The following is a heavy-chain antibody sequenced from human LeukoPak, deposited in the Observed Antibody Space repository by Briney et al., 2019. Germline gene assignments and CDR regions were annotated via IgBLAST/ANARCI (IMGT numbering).Heavy chain of an antibody. J-gene: IGHJ4*02. CDR2: INWNGGST. CDR1: GFTFDDYG. CDR3: ARAPVNGDYAGYFDY. Sequence: GGSLRLSCAASGFTFDDYGMSWVRQAPGKGLEWVSGINWNGGSTGYADSVKGRFTISRDNAKNSLYLQMNSLRAEDTALYYCARAPVNGDYAGYFDYWGQGTLVTVSS. V-gene: IGHV3-20*04. D-gene: IGHD4-17*01.